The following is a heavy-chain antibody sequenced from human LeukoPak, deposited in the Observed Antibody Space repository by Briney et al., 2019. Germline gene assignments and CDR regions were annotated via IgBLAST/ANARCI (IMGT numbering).Heavy chain of an antibody. CDR1: GGTFSSYA. D-gene: IGHD3-22*01. Sequence: GASVKVSCKASGGTFSSYAISWVRQAPGQGLEWMGRIIPIFGTANYAQKFQGRVTITTDESTSTAYMELSSLRSEDTAVYYCARDMDYYESRFFDYWGQGTLVTVSS. J-gene: IGHJ4*02. CDR2: IIPIFGTA. CDR3: ARDMDYYESRFFDY. V-gene: IGHV1-69*05.